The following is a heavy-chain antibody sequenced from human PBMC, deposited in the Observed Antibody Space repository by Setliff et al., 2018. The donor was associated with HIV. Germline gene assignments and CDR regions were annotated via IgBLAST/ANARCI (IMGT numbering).Heavy chain of an antibody. J-gene: IGHJ3*02. CDR1: GFTFSYYS. V-gene: IGHV3-48*01. Sequence: GGSLRLSCAASGFTFSYYSMHWVRQAPGKGLEWISFMSSYRTSMTHYADSVKGRFTVSRDDAKNSLYLQMNNLRAEDTAVYFCARDPDYGDFIALDIWGQGTMVT. CDR2: MSSYRTSMT. D-gene: IGHD4-17*01. CDR3: ARDPDYGDFIALDI.